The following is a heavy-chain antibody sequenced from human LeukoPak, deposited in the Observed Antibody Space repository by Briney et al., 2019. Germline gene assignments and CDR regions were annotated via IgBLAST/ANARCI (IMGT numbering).Heavy chain of an antibody. D-gene: IGHD3-22*01. J-gene: IGHJ4*02. CDR1: GFTFNNFA. V-gene: IGHV3-23*01. Sequence: GGSLRLSCAASGFTFNNFAMSWVRQAPGKGLEWVSAISGSGGSTYYADSVKGRFTISRDNAKNSLYLQMNGLRAEDTAVYYCARHVVAVGFDYWGQGTLVTVSS. CDR3: ARHVVAVGFDY. CDR2: ISGSGGST.